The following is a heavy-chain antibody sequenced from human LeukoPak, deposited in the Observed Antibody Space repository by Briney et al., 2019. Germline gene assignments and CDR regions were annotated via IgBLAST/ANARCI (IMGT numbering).Heavy chain of an antibody. CDR1: GFTFSSYS. CDR3: ARKGLGGELGGFDY. V-gene: IGHV3-48*01. Sequence: GGSLRLSCAASGFTFSSYSMNWVRQAPGKGLEWVSYISSSSSTIYYADSVKGRFTISRDNAKNSLYLQMHSLRAEDTALYHCARKGLGGELGGFDYWGQGILVTVSS. J-gene: IGHJ4*02. CDR2: ISSSSSTI. D-gene: IGHD1-26*01.